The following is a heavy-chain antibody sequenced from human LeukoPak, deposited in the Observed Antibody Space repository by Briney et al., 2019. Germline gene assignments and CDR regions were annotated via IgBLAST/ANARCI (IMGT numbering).Heavy chain of an antibody. J-gene: IGHJ4*02. D-gene: IGHD6-19*01. Sequence: ASVKVSCKSSGYTFTSYDINWVRPATGQGLEWMGWMNPNSGNTGYAQKFQGRVTMTEDTSTDTAYMELSSLRSEDTAVYYCATATYSSGWSDLDYWGQGTLVTVSS. CDR2: MNPNSGNT. CDR1: GYTFTSYD. CDR3: ATATYSSGWSDLDY. V-gene: IGHV1-8*01.